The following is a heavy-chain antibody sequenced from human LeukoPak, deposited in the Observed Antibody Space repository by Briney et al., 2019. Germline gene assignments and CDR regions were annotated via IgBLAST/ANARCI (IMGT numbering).Heavy chain of an antibody. CDR2: IYPGDSDT. Sequence: GESLKISCKASGYIYTNYWIGWVRQMPGKGLEWMGIIYPGDSDTRYSPSFQGQVTISADKSISTAYLQWGSLKASDTAMYYCARSQGYCSGGSCLQGDWFDPWGQGTLVTVSS. V-gene: IGHV5-51*01. D-gene: IGHD2-15*01. J-gene: IGHJ5*02. CDR3: ARSQGYCSGGSCLQGDWFDP. CDR1: GYIYTNYW.